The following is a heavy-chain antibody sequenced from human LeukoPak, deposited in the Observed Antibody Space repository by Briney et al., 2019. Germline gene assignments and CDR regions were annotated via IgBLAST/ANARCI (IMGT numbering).Heavy chain of an antibody. CDR2: INPSGGST. CDR3: ARDPTGEWLMRYYFDY. D-gene: IGHD3-3*01. Sequence: ASVKVSCKASGYTLTSYYMHWVRQAPGQGLEWMGIINPSGGSTSYAQKFQGRVTMTRDTSTSTVYMELSSLRSEDTAVYYCARDPTGEWLMRYYFDYWGQGTLVTVSS. J-gene: IGHJ4*02. V-gene: IGHV1-46*01. CDR1: GYTLTSYY.